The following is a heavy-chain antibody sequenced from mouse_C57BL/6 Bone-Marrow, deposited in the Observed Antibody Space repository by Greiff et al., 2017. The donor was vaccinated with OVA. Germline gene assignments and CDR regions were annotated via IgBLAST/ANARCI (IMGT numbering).Heavy chain of an antibody. CDR3: ARGNYYGSSYNY. CDR2: INPYNGGT. CDR1: GYTFTDYH. Sequence: EVQLQQSGPVLVKPGASVKMSCKASGYTFTDYHMNWVKQSHGKSLEWIGVINPYNGGTSYNQKFKGKATLTVDKSSSTAYMELNSLTSEDSAVYYCARGNYYGSSYNYWGQGTTLTVSS. V-gene: IGHV1-19*01. J-gene: IGHJ2*01. D-gene: IGHD1-1*01.